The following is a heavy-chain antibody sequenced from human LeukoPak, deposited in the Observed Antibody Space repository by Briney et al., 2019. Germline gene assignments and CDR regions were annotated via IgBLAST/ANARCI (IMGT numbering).Heavy chain of an antibody. D-gene: IGHD2-2*01. CDR1: GFTVSSNY. CDR3: ARGSRDCSSTSCYEGYYFDY. Sequence: GGSLRLSCAASGFTVSSNYTSWVRQAPGKGLEWVSVIYSGGSTYYADSVKGRFTISRDNSKNTLYLQMNSLRAEDTAVYYCARGSRDCSSTSCYEGYYFDYWGQGTLVTVSS. CDR2: IYSGGST. V-gene: IGHV3-53*01. J-gene: IGHJ4*02.